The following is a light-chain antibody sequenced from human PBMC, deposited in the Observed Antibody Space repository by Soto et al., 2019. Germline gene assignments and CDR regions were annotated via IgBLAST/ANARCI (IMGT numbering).Light chain of an antibody. CDR3: MQGTHWQEKT. CDR2: KVS. CDR1: QSLVYSDGNTY. Sequence: DVVMTQSPLSLPVTLGQPASISCRSSQSLVYSDGNTYLNWFQQRPGQSPRRLIYKVSNRDSGGPDRFSSSGAGTDCTLKISRVEAEDVVVYYCMQGTHWQEKTCGQGTKVEIK. J-gene: IGKJ1*01. V-gene: IGKV2-30*01.